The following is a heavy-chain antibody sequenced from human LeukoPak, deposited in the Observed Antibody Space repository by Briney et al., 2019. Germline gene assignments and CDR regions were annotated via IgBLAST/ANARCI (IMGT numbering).Heavy chain of an antibody. D-gene: IGHD7-27*01. Sequence: SQTLSLTCALSGDSVSSNSAAWNWIRQSPSRGLEWLGRTYYRSKLYNDYAVSVKSRITINPDTSKNQFSLQLTSVTPEDTAVYYCASGAKLGRGYYFDYWGQGTLVTVSS. J-gene: IGHJ4*02. CDR3: ASGAKLGRGYYFDY. CDR1: GDSVSSNSAA. V-gene: IGHV6-1*01. CDR2: TYYRSKLYN.